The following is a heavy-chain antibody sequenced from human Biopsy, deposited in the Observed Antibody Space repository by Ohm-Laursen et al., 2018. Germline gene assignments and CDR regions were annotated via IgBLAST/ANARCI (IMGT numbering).Heavy chain of an antibody. V-gene: IGHV4-4*07. J-gene: IGHJ6*03. CDR1: GGSISDYF. D-gene: IGHD4-17*01. CDR2: IYSSGRT. Sequence: SDTLSLTCTASGGSISDYFWSWIRQPADKGLEYIGRIYSSGRTFYNPSLKSRVTMSVATSDNQFSLKLSSVTAADTAVYFCARDAYGDYDTYY. CDR3: ARDAYGDYDTYY.